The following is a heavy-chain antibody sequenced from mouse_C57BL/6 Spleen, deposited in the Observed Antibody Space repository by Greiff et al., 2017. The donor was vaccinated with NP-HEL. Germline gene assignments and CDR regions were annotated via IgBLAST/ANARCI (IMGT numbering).Heavy chain of an antibody. CDR3: ARGEYDSDGGAWCAD. CDR2: IYPGDGDT. D-gene: IGHD2-4*01. J-gene: IGHJ3*01. V-gene: IGHV1-82*01. Sequence: VQLQQSGPELVKPGASVKISCKASGYAFSSSWMNWVKQRPGKGLEWIGRIYPGDGDTNYNGKFKGKATLTADKSSSTAYMQLSSLTSEGSAVYSCARGEYDSDGGAWCADWGQGALVTVSA. CDR1: GYAFSSSW.